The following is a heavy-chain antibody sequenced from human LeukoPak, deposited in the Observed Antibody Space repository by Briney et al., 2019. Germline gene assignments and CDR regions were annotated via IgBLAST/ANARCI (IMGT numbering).Heavy chain of an antibody. J-gene: IGHJ4*02. CDR1: GFTFSSYE. CDR2: ISSSSTTI. CDR3: ARRSSSRTFDY. Sequence: GGSLRLSCAASGFTFSSYEMNWVRQAPGKGLEWVSYISSSSTTIYYADSVKGRFTISRDNAKNSLYLQMNSLRAEDTAVYYCARRSSSRTFDYWGQGTLVTVSS. D-gene: IGHD6-6*01. V-gene: IGHV3-48*03.